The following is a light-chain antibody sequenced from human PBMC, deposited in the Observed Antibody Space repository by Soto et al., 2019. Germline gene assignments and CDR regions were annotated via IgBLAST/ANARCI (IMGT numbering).Light chain of an antibody. Sequence: EIVLTQSPGTLSLSPGERATLSCRASQIISSSYLIWYQQKPGQAPRLLIYDASERATGIPARFSGSGSGTDFTLTISSLEPEDFAVYYCQQRNKWPPVTFGGGTKVDIK. J-gene: IGKJ4*01. CDR2: DAS. CDR3: QQRNKWPPVT. V-gene: IGKV3-11*01. CDR1: QIISSSY.